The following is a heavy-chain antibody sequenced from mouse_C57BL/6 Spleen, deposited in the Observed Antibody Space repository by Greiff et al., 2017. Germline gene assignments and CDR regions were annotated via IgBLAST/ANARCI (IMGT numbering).Heavy chain of an antibody. J-gene: IGHJ2*01. CDR1: GYTFTSYW. Sequence: QVQLQQPGAELVKPGASVKMSCKASGYTFTSYWITWVKQRPGQGLEWIGDIYPGSGSTNYNEKFKSKATLTADKSSSTAYMQLSSLTSEDSAVYFCARKDYYGSSYFDYWGQGTTLTVSS. V-gene: IGHV1-55*01. CDR2: IYPGSGST. D-gene: IGHD1-1*01. CDR3: ARKDYYGSSYFDY.